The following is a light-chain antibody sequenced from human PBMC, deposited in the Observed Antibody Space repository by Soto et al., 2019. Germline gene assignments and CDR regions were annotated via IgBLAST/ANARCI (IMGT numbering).Light chain of an antibody. CDR3: QQYGSSPT. J-gene: IGKJ4*01. V-gene: IGKV3-20*01. Sequence: EIVLIQSPATLSLSPGERATLSCRASQSVGSYLAWYQHKPGQAPRLLISDASNRATGIPARFSGSGSETDFTLTISRLEPEDFAVYYCQQYGSSPTFGGGTKVDIK. CDR1: QSVGSY. CDR2: DAS.